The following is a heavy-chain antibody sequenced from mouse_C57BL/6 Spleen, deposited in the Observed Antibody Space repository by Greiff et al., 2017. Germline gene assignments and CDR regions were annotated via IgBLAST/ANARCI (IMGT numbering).Heavy chain of an antibody. CDR3: TRRGANWDYFDY. D-gene: IGHD4-1*01. J-gene: IGHJ2*01. V-gene: IGHV1-15*01. Sequence: QVQLQQSGAELVRPGASVTLSCKASGYTFTDYEMHWVKQTPVHGLEWIGAIDPETGGTAYNQKFTGKAILPADKSSSTAYMELRSLTSEYSAVYYGTRRGANWDYFDYWGQGTTLTVSS. CDR1: GYTFTDYE. CDR2: IDPETGGT.